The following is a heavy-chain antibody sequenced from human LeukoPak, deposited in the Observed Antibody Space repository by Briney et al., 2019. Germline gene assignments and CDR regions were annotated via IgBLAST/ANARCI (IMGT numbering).Heavy chain of an antibody. D-gene: IGHD6-13*01. CDR3: AKEGHGSSLDY. Sequence: GGSLRLSCAASGFTFSSYGMHWIRQAPGKGLEWVAVISYDGSNKYYADSVKGRFTISRDNSKNTLYLQMNSLRAEDTAVYYCAKEGHGSSLDYWGQGTLVTVSS. CDR1: GFTFSSYG. V-gene: IGHV3-30*18. CDR2: ISYDGSNK. J-gene: IGHJ4*02.